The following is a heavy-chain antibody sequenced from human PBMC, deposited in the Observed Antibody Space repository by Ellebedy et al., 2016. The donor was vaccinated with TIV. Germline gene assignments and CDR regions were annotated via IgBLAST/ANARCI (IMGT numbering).Heavy chain of an antibody. Sequence: GESLKISCAASGFTFGDFAMSWVRQAPGKGLEWVSFLWGNGGGAHADSVKGRFTMSRQNSKNTLYLQMNSLKVEDTAVYYCAKMYGHPVERYYFDYWGQGTLVTVSS. D-gene: IGHD2-8*01. CDR3: AKMYGHPVERYYFDY. CDR2: LWGNGGGA. CDR1: GFTFGDFA. V-gene: IGHV3-23*01. J-gene: IGHJ4*02.